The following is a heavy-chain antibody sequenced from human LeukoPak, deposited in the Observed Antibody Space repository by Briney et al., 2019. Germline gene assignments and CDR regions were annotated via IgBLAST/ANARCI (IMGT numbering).Heavy chain of an antibody. V-gene: IGHV4-39*02. CDR1: GGSINSDSYY. J-gene: IGHJ3*02. D-gene: IGHD4/OR15-4a*01. CDR2: IYYSGST. CDR3: ARDWVLPSGAFDI. Sequence: PSETLALTCSVSGGSINSDSYYWGWIRQAPGKGLEWIGNIYYSGSTYYNPSLKSRVTISVDTPKNQFSLALSSVTAADTAVYYCARDWVLPSGAFDIWGQGTMVNVSS.